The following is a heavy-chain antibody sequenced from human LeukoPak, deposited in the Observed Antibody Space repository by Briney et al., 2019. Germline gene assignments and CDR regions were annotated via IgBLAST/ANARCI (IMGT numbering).Heavy chain of an antibody. CDR2: DEPEEGAT. Sequence: ASVRVSCKVSGYSPIDFSIWWVRQGRGKGLWWVGGDEPEEGATIYAEKFHGTVTMTADPSTDTANMVLSNLRSDDTAIYYCVTHRPAGGFGPWGQGNLVTVSS. J-gene: IGHJ5*02. V-gene: IGHV1-24*01. D-gene: IGHD3-10*01. CDR1: GYSPIDFS. CDR3: VTHRPAGGFGP.